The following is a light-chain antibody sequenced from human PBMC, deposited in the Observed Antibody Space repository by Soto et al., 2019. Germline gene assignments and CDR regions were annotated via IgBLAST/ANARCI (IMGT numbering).Light chain of an antibody. V-gene: IGKV3-15*01. CDR2: GAS. CDR3: HEYNTWPWT. Sequence: ESVLSQYPPTLSVSPGETVSLSLATSQGLNRNLAWYQQKLGQAPRVLIYGASTRAAGIPARFSGSGSGTEFILTISSLQSEDFAVYYCHEYNTWPWTFGQGTKV. CDR1: QGLNRN. J-gene: IGKJ1*01.